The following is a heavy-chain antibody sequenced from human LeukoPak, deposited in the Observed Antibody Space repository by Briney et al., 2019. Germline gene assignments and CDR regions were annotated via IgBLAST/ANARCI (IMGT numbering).Heavy chain of an antibody. CDR3: ARDLRTVKYCSSTSCYGGGDYYFDY. CDR1: GFTFTDYL. CDR2: IKADGSEK. D-gene: IGHD2-2*01. V-gene: IGHV3-7*01. Sequence: GGSLRLSCAASGFTFTDYLMTWVRQAPGKGLEWVADIKADGSEKYYVDSVKGRFTILRDNAKNSLYLQMNSLRAEDTAVYYCARDLRTVKYCSSTSCYGGGDYYFDYWGQGTLVTVSS. J-gene: IGHJ4*02.